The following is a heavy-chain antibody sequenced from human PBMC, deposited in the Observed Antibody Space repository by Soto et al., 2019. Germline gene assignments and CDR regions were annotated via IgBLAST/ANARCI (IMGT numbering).Heavy chain of an antibody. J-gene: IGHJ6*02. V-gene: IGHV3-30*03. CDR2: TTYDGGIK. CDR3: AGALENPYFYYGLNV. D-gene: IGHD1-1*01. CDR1: GFRFSSYG. Sequence: GGSLRLSCAASGFRFSSYGMELVRLAPGKGLEWVAATTYDGGIKHYVDSVKGRFTISRDNSKNTLYLQMNSLRVEDTDTYYCAGALENPYFYYGLNVWGQGTTVTVSS.